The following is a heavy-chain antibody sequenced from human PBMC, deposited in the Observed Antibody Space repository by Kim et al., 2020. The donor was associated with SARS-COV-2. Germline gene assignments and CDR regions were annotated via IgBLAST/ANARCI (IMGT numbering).Heavy chain of an antibody. CDR1: GGTFSSYT. D-gene: IGHD5-18*01. CDR3: EREGKGITGYSYGYYFDY. V-gene: IGHV1-69*04. J-gene: IGHJ4*02. CDR2: IIPILGIA. Sequence: SVKVSCKASGGTFSSYTISWVRQAPGQGLEWMGRIIPILGIANYAQKFQGRVTITADKATSTAYMELSSLRSEDTAVYYCEREGKGITGYSYGYYFDYWGQGTLVTVSS.